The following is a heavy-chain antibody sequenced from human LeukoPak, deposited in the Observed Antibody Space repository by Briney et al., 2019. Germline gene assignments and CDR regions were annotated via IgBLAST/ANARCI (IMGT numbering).Heavy chain of an antibody. J-gene: IGHJ4*02. CDR3: ARSSLYSSSWTPMYYFDY. CDR1: GFTFDDYA. Sequence: GGSLRLSCAASGFTFDDYAMPWVRQAPGKGLEWVSSISSSSSYIYYADSVKGRFTISRDNAKNSLYLQMNSLRAEDTAVYYCARSSLYSSSWTPMYYFDYWGQGTLVTVSS. D-gene: IGHD6-13*01. CDR2: ISSSSSYI. V-gene: IGHV3-21*01.